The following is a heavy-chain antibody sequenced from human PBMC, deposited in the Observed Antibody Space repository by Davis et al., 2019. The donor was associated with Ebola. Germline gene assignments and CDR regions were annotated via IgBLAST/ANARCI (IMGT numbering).Heavy chain of an antibody. CDR2: ISGGGGST. J-gene: IGHJ4*02. Sequence: PGGSLRLSCAASGFTFSSYWMSWVRQAPGKGLEWVSAISGGGGSTYYADSVKGRFTISRDNSKNTLYLQMNSLRAEDTAVYYCAKPPGLRLGIDYWGQGTLVTVSS. D-gene: IGHD3-16*01. CDR3: AKPPGLRLGIDY. CDR1: GFTFSSYW. V-gene: IGHV3-23*01.